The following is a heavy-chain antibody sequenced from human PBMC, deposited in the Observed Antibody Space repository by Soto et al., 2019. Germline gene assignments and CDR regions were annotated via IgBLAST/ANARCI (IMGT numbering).Heavy chain of an antibody. CDR1: GASVSTGAYY. CDR3: VRALRHTAMVYPWFDP. J-gene: IGHJ5*02. CDR2: VYESGYT. Sequence: SETLSLTCTVSGASVSTGAYYWGWVRQRPGRGLEWIGYVYESGYTYYNMSLKSRLTISPDRSNNQFSLGLTYVTAADTAVYYCVRALRHTAMVYPWFDPWGQGTLVTVSS. D-gene: IGHD5-18*01. V-gene: IGHV4-31*03.